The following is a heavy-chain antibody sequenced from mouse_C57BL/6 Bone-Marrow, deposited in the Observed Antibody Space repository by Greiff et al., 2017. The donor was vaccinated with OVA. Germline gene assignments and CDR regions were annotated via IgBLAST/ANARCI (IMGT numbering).Heavy chain of an antibody. CDR3: ARNYGSLHYFDD. J-gene: IGHJ2*01. D-gene: IGHD1-1*01. CDR2: ISSGGSYT. Sequence: EVKLMESGGDLVKPGGSLKLSCAASGFTFSSYGMSWVRQTPDKRLEWVATISSGGSYTYYPDSVKGRFTISRDNAKNTLYLQMSSLKSEDTAMYYCARNYGSLHYFDDWGQGTTLTVSS. V-gene: IGHV5-6*01. CDR1: GFTFSSYG.